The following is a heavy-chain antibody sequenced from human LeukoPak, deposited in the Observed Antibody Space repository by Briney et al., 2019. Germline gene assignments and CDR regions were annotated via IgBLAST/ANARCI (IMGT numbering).Heavy chain of an antibody. J-gene: IGHJ4*02. CDR3: AKRPDYSTTWYYFDS. V-gene: IGHV3-23*01. CDR1: EFTFSNYA. D-gene: IGHD6-13*01. Sequence: PGGSLRLSCAASEFTFSNYAMTWVRQAPGKGPEWVSTITSGGSIFYADSVKGRFAISRDNSKNTLYLQMNNLRVEDTAVYYCAKRPDYSTTWYYFDSWGQGTLVTVSS. CDR2: ITSGGSI.